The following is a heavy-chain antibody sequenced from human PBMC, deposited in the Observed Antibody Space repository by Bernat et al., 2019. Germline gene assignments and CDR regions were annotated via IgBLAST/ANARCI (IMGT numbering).Heavy chain of an antibody. CDR1: GGSISGSSHY. V-gene: IGHV4-39*01. CDR2: IYYSGST. Sequence: QLQLQESGPGLVKPSETLSLTCTVSGGSISGSSHYWGWIRQSPGKGLEWIGNIYYSGSTYYNASLKSRVTISVDTSKNQFSLKLSSVTAADTAVYYCARVPRPGRGYSYGLGPNWFDPWGQGTLVTVSS. D-gene: IGHD5-18*01. J-gene: IGHJ5*02. CDR3: ARVPRPGRGYSYGLGPNWFDP.